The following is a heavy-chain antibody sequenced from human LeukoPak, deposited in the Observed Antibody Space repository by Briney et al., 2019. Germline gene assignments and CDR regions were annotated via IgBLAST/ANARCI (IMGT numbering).Heavy chain of an antibody. CDR1: GYTFTGYY. V-gene: IGHV1-2*02. J-gene: IGHJ6*03. Sequence: ASVKVSCKASGYTFTGYYMHWVRQAPGQGLEWMGWINPNSGGTNYAQKFQGRVTMTRDTSISTAYMELSRLRSDDTAVYYCARSRYDFWSGYALWYMDVWGKGTTVTVSS. CDR2: INPNSGGT. D-gene: IGHD3-3*01. CDR3: ARSRYDFWSGYALWYMDV.